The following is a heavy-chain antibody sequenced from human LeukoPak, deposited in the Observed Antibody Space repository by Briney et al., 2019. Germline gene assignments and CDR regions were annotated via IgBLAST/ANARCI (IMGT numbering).Heavy chain of an antibody. Sequence: GGSLRLSCAASGFTFSGYAMHWVRQAPGKGLEWVAVISYDGSNKYYADSVKGRFTISRDNSKNTLYLQMNSLRAEDTAVYYCASGYGSGSYGAFDIWGQGTMVTVSS. CDR1: GFTFSGYA. J-gene: IGHJ3*02. CDR3: ASGYGSGSYGAFDI. V-gene: IGHV3-30*04. D-gene: IGHD3-10*01. CDR2: ISYDGSNK.